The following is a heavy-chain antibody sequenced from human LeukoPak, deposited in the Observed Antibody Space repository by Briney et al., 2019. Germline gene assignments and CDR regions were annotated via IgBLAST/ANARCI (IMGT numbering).Heavy chain of an antibody. CDR3: AREVGRRYYYGSGSPLPLDY. Sequence: ASVKVSCKASGYTFTSYGISWVRQAPGQGLEWMGWISAYNGNTNYAQKLQGRVTMTTDTSTSTAYMELRSLRSDDTAVYYCAREVGRRYYYGSGSPLPLDYWGQGTLVTVSS. J-gene: IGHJ4*02. V-gene: IGHV1-18*01. CDR2: ISAYNGNT. CDR1: GYTFTSYG. D-gene: IGHD3-10*01.